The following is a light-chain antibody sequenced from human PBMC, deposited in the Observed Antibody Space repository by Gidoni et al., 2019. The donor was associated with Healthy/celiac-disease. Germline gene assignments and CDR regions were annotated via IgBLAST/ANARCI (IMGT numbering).Light chain of an antibody. CDR3: IQALQTPGLT. Sequence: DIVMTQSPLSLPVTPGEPASISCRSSQSLLHSNGYNSLDWYLQKPGQSPQLLIYLGSNRASGVPDRFSGSGSGTDFTLKISRVEAEDVGVYYCIQALQTPGLTFXGXTKVEIK. CDR2: LGS. CDR1: QSLLHSNGYNS. J-gene: IGKJ4*01. V-gene: IGKV2-28*01.